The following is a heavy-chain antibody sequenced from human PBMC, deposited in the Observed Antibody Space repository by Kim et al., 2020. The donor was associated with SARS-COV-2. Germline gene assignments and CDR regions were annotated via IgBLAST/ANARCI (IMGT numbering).Heavy chain of an antibody. CDR2: GNT. CDR3: ARWSSSRTD. D-gene: IGHD6-13*01. V-gene: IGHV1-8*01. J-gene: IGHJ4*02. Sequence: GNTGYAQKFQGRVTMTRNTSISTAYMELSSLRSEDTAVYYCARWSSSRTDWGQGTLVTVSS.